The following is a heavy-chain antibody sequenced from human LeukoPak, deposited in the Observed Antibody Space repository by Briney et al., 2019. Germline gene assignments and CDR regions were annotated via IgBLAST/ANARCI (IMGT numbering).Heavy chain of an antibody. CDR3: ARFQEALLCGGDCDIRFDY. D-gene: IGHD2-21*02. V-gene: IGHV3-30-3*01. CDR2: ISYDGSNK. CDR1: GFTFSSYA. J-gene: IGHJ4*02. Sequence: PGGSLRLSCAASGFTFSSYAMHWVRQAPGKGLEWVAVISYDGSNKYYADSVKGRFTISRDNSKNTLYLQMNSLRAEDTAVYCCARFQEALLCGGDCDIRFDYWGQGTLVTVSS.